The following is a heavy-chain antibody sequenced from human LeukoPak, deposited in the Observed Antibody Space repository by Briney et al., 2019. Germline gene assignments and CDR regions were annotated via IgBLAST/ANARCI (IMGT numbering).Heavy chain of an antibody. D-gene: IGHD5-18*01. Sequence: ASVKVSCKASGGTFSSYAISWVRQAPGQGLEWMGWINPNSGGTNYAQKFQGRVTMTRDTSISTAYMELSRLRSDDTAVYYCARGGGYSYGFDAFDIWGQGTMVTVSS. CDR3: ARGGGYSYGFDAFDI. V-gene: IGHV1-2*02. J-gene: IGHJ3*02. CDR1: GGTFSSYA. CDR2: INPNSGGT.